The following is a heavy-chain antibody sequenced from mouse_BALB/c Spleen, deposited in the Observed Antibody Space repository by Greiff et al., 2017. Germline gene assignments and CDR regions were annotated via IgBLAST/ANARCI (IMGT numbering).Heavy chain of an antibody. V-gene: IGHV5-17*02. J-gene: IGHJ2*01. CDR3: ARGYDGYYVGY. D-gene: IGHD2-3*01. CDR1: GFTFSSFG. CDR2: ISSGSSTI. Sequence: EVKLQESGGGLVQPGGSRKLSCAASGFTFSSFGMHWVRQAPEKGLEWVAYISSGSSTIYYADTVKGRFTISRDNPKNTLFLQMTSLRSEDTAMYYCARGYDGYYVGYWGQGTTLTVSS.